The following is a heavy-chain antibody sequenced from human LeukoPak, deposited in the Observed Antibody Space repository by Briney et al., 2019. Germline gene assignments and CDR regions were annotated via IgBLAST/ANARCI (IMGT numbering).Heavy chain of an antibody. CDR1: GFTFSSYG. V-gene: IGHV3-33*01. CDR2: IWYDGSKK. J-gene: IGHJ4*02. CDR3: ARDLGTAGSFYFDY. D-gene: IGHD6-19*01. Sequence: PGGSLRLSCVASGFTFSSYGMHWVRQTPGRGLEWVAVIWYDGSKKYSADSLKGRFTISRDDSKSTLYLQMNSLGAEDTAVYYCARDLGTAGSFYFDYWGQGTLVTVSS.